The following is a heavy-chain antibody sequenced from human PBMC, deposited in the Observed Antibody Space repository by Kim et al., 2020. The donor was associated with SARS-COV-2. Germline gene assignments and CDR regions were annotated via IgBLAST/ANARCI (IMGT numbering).Heavy chain of an antibody. J-gene: IGHJ4*02. V-gene: IGHV3-48*02. Sequence: SIYYANSVKGRFVISRDNAKNSLSLQMNSLRDDDTAVYYCARGGKPNSFAYWGQGTLVTVSS. CDR2: SI. CDR3: ARGGKPNSFAY.